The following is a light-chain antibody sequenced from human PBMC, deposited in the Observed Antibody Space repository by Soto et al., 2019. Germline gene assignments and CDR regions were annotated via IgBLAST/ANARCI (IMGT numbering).Light chain of an antibody. CDR3: QQSYRLPYT. V-gene: IGKV1-39*01. Sequence: DIQMTQSPSSLSASVGDRVTITCRPSQSIDNFLNWYQQKPGKAPHLLFYAASSLQSGVSSRFSDSGSGPDFTLTISSLQPEDSVTYYCQQSYRLPYTFDQGPKVEIK. J-gene: IGKJ2*01. CDR1: QSIDNF. CDR2: AAS.